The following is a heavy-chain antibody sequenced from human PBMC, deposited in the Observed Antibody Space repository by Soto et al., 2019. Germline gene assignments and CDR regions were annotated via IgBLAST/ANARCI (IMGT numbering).Heavy chain of an antibody. Sequence: GGSLRLSCAASSFRFDEYNIHWVRQAPGKGLEWVSLITWNGANTYYADSVKGRFTISRDGTTKSVSLQMTSLKREDTGLYYCARETLSYGSALDVWGQGTTVTVSS. D-gene: IGHD3-16*01. CDR2: ITWNGANT. CDR1: SFRFDEYN. J-gene: IGHJ6*02. V-gene: IGHV3-43*01. CDR3: ARETLSYGSALDV.